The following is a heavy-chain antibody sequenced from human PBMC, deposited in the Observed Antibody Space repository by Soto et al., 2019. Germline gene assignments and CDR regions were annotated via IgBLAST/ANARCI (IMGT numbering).Heavy chain of an antibody. D-gene: IGHD6-6*01. CDR2: INPHSGVP. CDR3: AREGRSSSSLDH. V-gene: IGHV1-2*02. CDR1: GYTFTGYY. Sequence: QVQLVQSGAEVKKPGASVKVSCRPSGYTFTGYYLHWVRQAPGQGLEWMGWINPHSGVPMYAQRFQGRVTMTGDTSISTAYVEVRRLTSDDTAVYYCAREGRSSSSLDHWGQGTLVTVSS. J-gene: IGHJ4*02.